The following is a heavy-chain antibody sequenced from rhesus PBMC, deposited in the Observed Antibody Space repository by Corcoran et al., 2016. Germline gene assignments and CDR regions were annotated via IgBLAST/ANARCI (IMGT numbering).Heavy chain of an antibody. CDR2: IYGSGSST. V-gene: IGHV4-169*01. CDR1: GGSISSSS. D-gene: IGHD2-2*01. Sequence: QLQLQESGPGLVKPSETLSVTCAVSGGSISSSSWSWIRQAPGKGLEWIGYIYGSGSSTNYNPSLKSRVTLSVDTSKNQLSLKLSSVTAGDTAVYYRARLYTRVDHWGQGVLATASS. J-gene: IGHJ4*01. CDR3: ARLYTRVDH.